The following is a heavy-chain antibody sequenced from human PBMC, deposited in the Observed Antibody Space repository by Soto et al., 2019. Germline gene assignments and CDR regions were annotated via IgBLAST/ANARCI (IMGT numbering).Heavy chain of an antibody. Sequence: QVQLQESGPGLVKPSGTLSLTCAVSGGSLSSTHWWGWVRQPPRKGLEWIGDIYHTGSTNYNPSLKSRVTISVDKSNNQFSLNLSSVTAADTAVYYCARDPYYYGSGDKGGFDPWGQGTLVIVSS. J-gene: IGHJ5*02. CDR2: IYHTGST. V-gene: IGHV4-4*02. D-gene: IGHD3-10*01. CDR1: GGSLSSTHW. CDR3: ARDPYYYGSGDKGGFDP.